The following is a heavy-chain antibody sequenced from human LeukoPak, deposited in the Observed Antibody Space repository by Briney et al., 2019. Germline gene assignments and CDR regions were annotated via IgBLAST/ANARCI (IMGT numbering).Heavy chain of an antibody. D-gene: IGHD3-22*01. J-gene: IGHJ4*02. CDR3: ARQAVRSSGYIDY. CDR1: GGSISSSSYY. Sequence: SETLSPTCTVSGGSISSSSYYWGWIRQPPGKGLEWIGSIYYSGSTYYNPSLKSRVTISVDTSKNQFSLKLSSVTAADTAVYYCARQAVRSSGYIDYWGQGTLVTVSS. V-gene: IGHV4-39*01. CDR2: IYYSGST.